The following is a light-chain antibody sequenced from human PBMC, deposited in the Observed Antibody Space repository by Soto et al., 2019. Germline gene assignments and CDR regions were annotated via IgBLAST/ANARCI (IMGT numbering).Light chain of an antibody. J-gene: IGLJ2*01. Sequence: QSVLTQPPSASGTPGQRVTISCSGSSSNIGSSTVNWYQQLPGTAPKLLIYSNNQRPSGVPDRFSGSKSGTSASLAISGIQSEDEADYYCSTWDNSLNGPVFSGGTKLTV. V-gene: IGLV1-44*01. CDR2: SNN. CDR1: SSNIGSST. CDR3: STWDNSLNGPV.